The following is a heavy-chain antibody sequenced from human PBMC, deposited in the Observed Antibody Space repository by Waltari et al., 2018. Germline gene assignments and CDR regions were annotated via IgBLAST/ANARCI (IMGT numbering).Heavy chain of an antibody. V-gene: IGHV4-61*03. CDR2: IYDRGSA. CDR1: GDSVTNGHYY. D-gene: IGHD2-2*01. J-gene: IGHJ4*02. Sequence: QLQLQESGPGLVKPSDTLSLTCIVSGDSVTNGHYYWSWIRQPPGNGLEWIGYIYDRGSAGSTPSLKSRLTMSVDTSKNHFSLRLRSVTAADTAVYYCARWAGYCSRASCHLYFDYWGQGTLVTVSA. CDR3: ARWAGYCSRASCHLYFDY.